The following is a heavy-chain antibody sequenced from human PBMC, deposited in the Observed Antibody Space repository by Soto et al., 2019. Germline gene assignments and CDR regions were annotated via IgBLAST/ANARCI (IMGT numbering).Heavy chain of an antibody. CDR1: GGTFSSYA. V-gene: IGHV1-69*06. J-gene: IGHJ5*02. CDR3: XRAFKSGSSWYVPNWXDP. CDR2: IIPIFGTA. D-gene: IGHD6-13*01. Sequence: QVQLVQSGAEVKKPGSSVKVSCKASGGTFSSYAISWVRQAPGQGLEWMGGIIPIFGTANYAQKFQGRVTITADKSTSTAYMELSSLRSEDTAVYYCXRAFKSGSSWYVPNWXDPWGQGTLVTVSS.